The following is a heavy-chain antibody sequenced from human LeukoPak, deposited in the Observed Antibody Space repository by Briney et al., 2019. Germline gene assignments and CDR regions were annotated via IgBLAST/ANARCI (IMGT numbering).Heavy chain of an antibody. CDR1: RGAICSGSYY. D-gene: IGHD1-26*01. CDR2: IYFSGST. V-gene: IGHV4-39*01. Sequence: TLSLTCAVSRGAICSGSYYWGWIRQPSGKGLEWIGSIYFSGSTYYNPSLKSRVTISVDTSKNQFSLKLSSVTAADTAVYYCATTPLVGATNIDYWGQGTLVTVSS. CDR3: ATTPLVGATNIDY. J-gene: IGHJ4*02.